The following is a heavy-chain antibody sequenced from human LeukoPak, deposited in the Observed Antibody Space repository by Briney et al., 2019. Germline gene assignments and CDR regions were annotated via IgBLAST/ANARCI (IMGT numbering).Heavy chain of an antibody. J-gene: IGHJ4*02. V-gene: IGHV3-48*03. D-gene: IGHD3-3*02. Sequence: GGSLRPSGAPSGFTFSSYEWNWVRQAPGKGREWVSYISSSGSTIYYADSVKGRFTISRDNARNSLYLQMNSLRAEDTAVYYCTGDTSTISFDYWGQGTLVTVSS. CDR2: ISSSGSTI. CDR3: TGDTSTISFDY. CDR1: GFTFSSYE.